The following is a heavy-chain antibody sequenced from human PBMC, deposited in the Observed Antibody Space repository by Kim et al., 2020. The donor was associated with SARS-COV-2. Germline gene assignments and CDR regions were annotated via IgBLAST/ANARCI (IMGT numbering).Heavy chain of an antibody. D-gene: IGHD2-15*01. V-gene: IGHV4-34*01. J-gene: IGHJ3*02. Sequence: SRVTISVDTSKNQFSLKLSSVTAADTAVYYCARVLGYCSGGSCPSYAFDIWGQGTMVTVSS. CDR3: ARVLGYCSGGSCPSYAFDI.